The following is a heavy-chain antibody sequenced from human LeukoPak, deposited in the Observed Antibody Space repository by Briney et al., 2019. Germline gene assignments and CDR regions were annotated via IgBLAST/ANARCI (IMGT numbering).Heavy chain of an antibody. CDR1: SGSISSGGYY. Sequence: SQTLSLTCTVSSGSISSGGYYWSWIRQHPGKGLEWIGYIYYSGSTFYNPSLKSQVTYNPFLKSRVTISVDTSKNQFSLKLSSVTAADTAVYYCARAQGPSAYYYDSSGYYAFDIWGQGTMVTVSS. CDR3: ARAQGPSAYYYDSSGYYAFDI. CDR2: IYYSGST. D-gene: IGHD3-22*01. V-gene: IGHV4-31*03. J-gene: IGHJ3*02.